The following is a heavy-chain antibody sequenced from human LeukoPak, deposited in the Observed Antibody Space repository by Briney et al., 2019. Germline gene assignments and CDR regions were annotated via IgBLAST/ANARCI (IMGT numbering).Heavy chain of an antibody. V-gene: IGHV4-39*07. J-gene: IGHJ3*02. CDR3: ARAADYFDSRGYHGDDAFDI. CDR1: GGSVSSSSYY. CDR2: ISYSGNT. D-gene: IGHD3-22*01. Sequence: PSETLSLTCTVSGGSVSSSSYYWAWIRQPPGRGLEWIGTISYSGNTYYSPSLKSRVTMSVDPSKIQFSLILNSVTAADTAVYYCARAADYFDSRGYHGDDAFDIWGQGTMVTVSS.